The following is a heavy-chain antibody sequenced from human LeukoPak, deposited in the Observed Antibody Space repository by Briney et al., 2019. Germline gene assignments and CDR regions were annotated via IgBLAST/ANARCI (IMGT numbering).Heavy chain of an antibody. CDR3: AKGEVYCSSSSCYGYYYYYMDV. V-gene: IGHV3-23*01. Sequence: GGSLRLSCAASGFTFSSYAMSWVRQAPGKGLEWVSAISASGGSTYYADSVKGRFTISRDNSNNTLYLQINGLRAEDTAVYYCAKGEVYCSSSSCYGYYYYYMDVWGKGTTVTVS. J-gene: IGHJ6*03. D-gene: IGHD2-2*01. CDR1: GFTFSSYA. CDR2: ISASGGST.